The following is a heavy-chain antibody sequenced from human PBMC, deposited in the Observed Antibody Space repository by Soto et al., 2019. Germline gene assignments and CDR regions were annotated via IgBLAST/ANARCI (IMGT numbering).Heavy chain of an antibody. D-gene: IGHD2-15*01. V-gene: IGHV4-61*01. J-gene: IGHJ3*01. CDR2: IHYSGST. Sequence: QVQLQESGSGLVKPSETLSLTCTVSGGSVSSGSYYWSWIRQPPGKGLEWIGYIHYSGSTNYNPSLGVRVTLFPAPSRTQSSLGLSSVTAPDPAVYSFPRAYPDIVGINMEAFDFWGQGTMV. CDR1: GGSVSSGSYY. CDR3: PRAYPDIVGINMEAFDF.